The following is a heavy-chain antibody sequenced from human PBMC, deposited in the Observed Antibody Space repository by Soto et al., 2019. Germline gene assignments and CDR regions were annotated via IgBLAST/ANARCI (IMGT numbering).Heavy chain of an antibody. CDR3: ARSRVFIAVAGMANYYYYYGMDV. CDR2: TYYRSKWYN. J-gene: IGHJ6*02. D-gene: IGHD6-19*01. CDR1: GDSVSSYSAA. V-gene: IGHV6-1*01. Sequence: SHTLSLTCAISGDSVSSYSAAWNWIRQSPSRGLEWLGRTYYRSKWYNEYAPSVKSRITINPDTSKNQLSLQLNSVTTEDTAVNYCARSRVFIAVAGMANYYYYYGMDVWGQGTTVTVSS.